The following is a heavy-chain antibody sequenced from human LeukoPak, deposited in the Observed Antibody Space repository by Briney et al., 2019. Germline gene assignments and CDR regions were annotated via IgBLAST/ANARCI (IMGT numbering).Heavy chain of an antibody. CDR1: GYTFTGYY. D-gene: IGHD3-10*01. V-gene: IGHV1-2*02. Sequence: ASVKVSCKASGYTFTGYYMHWVRQAPGQGLEWMGWINPNSGGTNYAQKFQGRVTMTRDTSISTAYMELSRLRSDDTAVYYCARPSGYGSADFDYWGQGTLVTVSS. J-gene: IGHJ4*02. CDR2: INPNSGGT. CDR3: ARPSGYGSADFDY.